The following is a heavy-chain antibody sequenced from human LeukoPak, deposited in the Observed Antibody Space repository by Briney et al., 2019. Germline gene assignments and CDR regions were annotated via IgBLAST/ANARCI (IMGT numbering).Heavy chain of an antibody. J-gene: IGHJ2*01. CDR1: GFTFGSYS. Sequence: GGSLRLSCAASGFTFGSYSMNWVRQAPGKGLEWVSSISSSSSYIYYADSVKGRFTISRDNAKNSLYLQMNSLRAEDTAVYYCARVPGYDSSGYYYYWYFDLWGRGTLVTVSS. CDR3: ARVPGYDSSGYYYYWYFDL. CDR2: ISSSSSYI. D-gene: IGHD3-22*01. V-gene: IGHV3-21*01.